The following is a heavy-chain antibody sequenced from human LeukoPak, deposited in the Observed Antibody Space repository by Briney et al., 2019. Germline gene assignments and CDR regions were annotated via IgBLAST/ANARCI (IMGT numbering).Heavy chain of an antibody. Sequence: ASVKVSCKTSGYTFTTYYMHWVRQAPGQGLEWMGWINPNSGGTDYAQKFQGRVTKTRDTSISTAYMELSRLRSDDTAVYYCARDQVYNSAQGVVDYWGQGTLVTVSS. V-gene: IGHV1-2*02. CDR3: ARDQVYNSAQGVVDY. CDR1: GYTFTTYY. CDR2: INPNSGGT. D-gene: IGHD6-19*01. J-gene: IGHJ4*02.